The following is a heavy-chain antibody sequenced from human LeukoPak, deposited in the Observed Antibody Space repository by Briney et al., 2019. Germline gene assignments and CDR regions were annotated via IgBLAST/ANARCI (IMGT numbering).Heavy chain of an antibody. CDR2: ISGSGGGT. D-gene: IGHD3-22*01. CDR3: ARDWGADSSGYYGSLDY. Sequence: GGSLRLSCAASGFTFSNFAMSWVRQAPGKGLEWVSAISGSGGGTYYADSVNGRFNISRDNSKNTLFLQMNSLRGEDTAVYYRARDWGADSSGYYGSLDYWGQGTLVTVSS. CDR1: GFTFSNFA. V-gene: IGHV3-23*01. J-gene: IGHJ4*02.